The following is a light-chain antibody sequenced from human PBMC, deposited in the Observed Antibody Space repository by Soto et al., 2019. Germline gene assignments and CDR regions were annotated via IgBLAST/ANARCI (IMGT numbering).Light chain of an antibody. V-gene: IGLV2-8*01. CDR1: SSDVGGYNY. CDR3: SSYAGSNNFV. CDR2: EVS. Sequence: ALTQPPSGSGSPGQSVPISRTRTSSDVGGYNYVSWYQQHPGQAPKLMSYEVSKHPSGVPDRFSGSKSGNTASLTVSGLHAEDEADYYCSSYAGSNNFVCRTGTNATVL. J-gene: IGLJ1*01.